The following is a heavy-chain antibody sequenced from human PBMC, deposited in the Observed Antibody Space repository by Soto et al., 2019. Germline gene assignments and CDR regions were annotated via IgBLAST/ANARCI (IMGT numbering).Heavy chain of an antibody. CDR2: INHSGST. Sequence: PSETLSLTCGVFSGSLTDHYWTWIRQTPGKGLEWIGEINHSGSTNYNPSLKSRVTISVDTSKNQFSLKLSSVTAADTAVYYCARGGLRRWLQNSRGYYFDYWGQGTLVTVSS. CDR1: SGSLTDHY. D-gene: IGHD5-12*01. J-gene: IGHJ4*02. CDR3: ARGGLRRWLQNSRGYYFDY. V-gene: IGHV4-34*01.